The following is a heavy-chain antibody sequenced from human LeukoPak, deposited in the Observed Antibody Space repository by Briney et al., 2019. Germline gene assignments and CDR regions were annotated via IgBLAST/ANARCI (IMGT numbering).Heavy chain of an antibody. D-gene: IGHD2-21*02. Sequence: GGSLRLSCAASGFTFSSYAMSWVRQAPGKGLEWVSSISGSGETTYYADSVKGRFTISRDNSKNTLYLQMNSLRAADTALYYCASNRLLSGNYYGMDAWGQGSTVTVSS. J-gene: IGHJ6*02. CDR2: ISGSGETT. CDR3: ASNRLLSGNYYGMDA. CDR1: GFTFSSYA. V-gene: IGHV3-23*01.